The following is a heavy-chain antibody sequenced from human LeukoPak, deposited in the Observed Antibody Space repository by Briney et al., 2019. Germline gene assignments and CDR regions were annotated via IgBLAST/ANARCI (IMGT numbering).Heavy chain of an antibody. Sequence: GASVKVSXKASGYTFTGYYMHWVRQAPGQGLEWMGWINPNTGGTNYAQKFQGRVTMTRDTAISTAYMELGRLTSDDTAVYYCARDLTNWAIDYWGQGTLVTVSS. CDR3: ARDLTNWAIDY. CDR1: GYTFTGYY. CDR2: INPNTGGT. V-gene: IGHV1-2*02. J-gene: IGHJ4*02. D-gene: IGHD7-27*01.